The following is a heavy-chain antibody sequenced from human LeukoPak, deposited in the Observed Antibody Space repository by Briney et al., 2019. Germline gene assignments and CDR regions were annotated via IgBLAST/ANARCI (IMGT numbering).Heavy chain of an antibody. J-gene: IGHJ4*02. CDR3: ARGLWQWLVRGYYFDY. D-gene: IGHD6-19*01. CDR2: INHSGST. Sequence: SETLSLTCAVYGGSFSGYCWSWIRQPPGKGLEWIGEINHSGSTNYNPSLKSRVTISVDTSKNQFSLKLSSVTAADTAVYYCARGLWQWLVRGYYFDYWGQGTLVTVSS. V-gene: IGHV4-34*01. CDR1: GGSFSGYC.